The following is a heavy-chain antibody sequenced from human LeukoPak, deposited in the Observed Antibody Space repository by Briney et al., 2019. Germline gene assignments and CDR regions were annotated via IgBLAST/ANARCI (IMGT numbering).Heavy chain of an antibody. CDR3: ARPPSYYYGSGTHPGYFQH. Sequence: PSETLSLTCAVYGGSFSGYYWSWIRQPPGKGLEWIGEINHSGSTNYNPSLKSRVTISVDTSKNQFSLKLSSVTAADTAVYYCARPPSYYYGSGTHPGYFQHWGQGTLVTVSS. D-gene: IGHD3-10*01. J-gene: IGHJ1*01. V-gene: IGHV4-34*01. CDR2: INHSGST. CDR1: GGSFSGYY.